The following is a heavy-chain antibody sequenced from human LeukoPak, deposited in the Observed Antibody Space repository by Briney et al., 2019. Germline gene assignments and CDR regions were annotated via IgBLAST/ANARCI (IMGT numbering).Heavy chain of an antibody. J-gene: IGHJ4*02. CDR3: AITSNSALGLPYFDH. V-gene: IGHV4-61*01. Sequence: SEPLTLTCSVSGAPVSVWNEYWSWIPRPPGKVLDWFCYMFYSESTKYNTSLKRRVTISVDKSKNQYSLHMSSVTAADTAVYYCAITSNSALGLPYFDHWGQGSLVTVCS. D-gene: IGHD5-18*01. CDR1: GAPVSVWNEY. CDR2: MFYSEST.